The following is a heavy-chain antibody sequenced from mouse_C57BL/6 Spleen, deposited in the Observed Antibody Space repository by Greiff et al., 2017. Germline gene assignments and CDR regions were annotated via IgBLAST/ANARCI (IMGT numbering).Heavy chain of an antibody. CDR1: GYTFTEYT. D-gene: IGHD2-1*01. CDR3: ARHEEASGNYVSHYYAMDY. J-gene: IGHJ4*01. CDR2: FYPGSGSI. Sequence: QVQLQQSGAELVKPGASVKLSCKASGYTFTEYTIHWVQQRSGQGLEWIGWFYPGSGSIKYNEKFKDKVTLTADKSSSTVYMELSRLTSEDSAVXFWARHEEASGNYVSHYYAMDYWGQGTSVTVSS. V-gene: IGHV1-62-2*01.